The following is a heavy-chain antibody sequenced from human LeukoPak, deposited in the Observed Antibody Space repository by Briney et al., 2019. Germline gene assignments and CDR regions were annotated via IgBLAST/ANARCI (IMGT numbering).Heavy chain of an antibody. CDR3: AKDRRIHGDSSGYYSFDY. V-gene: IGHV3-30*18. J-gene: IGHJ4*02. CDR1: GFTFSSYG. CDR2: ISYDGSNK. Sequence: GGSLRLSCAASGFTFSSYGMHWVRQAPGKGLGWVAVISYDGSNKYYADSVKGRFTISRDNSKNTLYLQMNSLRAEDTAVYYCAKDRRIHGDSSGYYSFDYWGQGTLVTVSS. D-gene: IGHD3-22*01.